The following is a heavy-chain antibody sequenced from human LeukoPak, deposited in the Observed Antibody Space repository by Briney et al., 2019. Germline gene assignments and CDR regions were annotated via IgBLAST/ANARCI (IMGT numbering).Heavy chain of an antibody. V-gene: IGHV4-59*08. J-gene: IGHJ3*02. D-gene: IGHD3-3*01. CDR2: IYYSGST. Sequence: SETLSLTCTVSGGSISSYYRSWIRQPPGKGLEWIGYIYYSGSTNYNLSLKSRVTISVDTSKNQFSLKLSSVTAADTAVYYCGRRYDFWSGYYAIEIWGQGTMVTVSS. CDR3: GRRYDFWSGYYAIEI. CDR1: GGSISSYY.